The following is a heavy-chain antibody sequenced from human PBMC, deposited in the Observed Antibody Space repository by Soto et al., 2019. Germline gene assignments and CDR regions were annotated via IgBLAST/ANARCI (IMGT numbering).Heavy chain of an antibody. CDR1: GFTFVDYG. D-gene: IGHD3-22*01. Sequence: PGGSLRLSCAASGFTFVDYGMSWVRQGPGKGLQWVSAINWDGGDTGYADSVKGRFTISRDNAKNTLYLQMNSLRAEDTAVYYCARDYYKYYDSSGYYRSPAYWGQGTLVTVSS. CDR2: INWDGGDT. V-gene: IGHV3-20*04. J-gene: IGHJ4*02. CDR3: ARDYYKYYDSSGYYRSPAY.